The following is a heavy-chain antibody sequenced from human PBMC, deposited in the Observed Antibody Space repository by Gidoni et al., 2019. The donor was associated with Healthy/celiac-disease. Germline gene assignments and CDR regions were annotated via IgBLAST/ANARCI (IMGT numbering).Heavy chain of an antibody. D-gene: IGHD1-26*01. J-gene: IGHJ4*02. CDR2: INHSGST. V-gene: IGHV4-34*01. CDR1: GGSFSGYS. Sequence: QVQLQQWGAGLLKPSETLSLTCAVYGGSFSGYSWSWSRQPPGKGLEWIGEINHSGSTNYNPSLKSRVTISVDTSKNQFSLKLSSVTAADTAVYYCARSVRIRGSSWWPIWGQGTLVTVSS. CDR3: ARSVRIRGSSWWPI.